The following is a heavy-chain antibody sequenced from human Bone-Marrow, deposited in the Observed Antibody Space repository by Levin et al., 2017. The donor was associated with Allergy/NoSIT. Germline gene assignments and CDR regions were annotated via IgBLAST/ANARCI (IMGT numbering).Heavy chain of an antibody. CDR1: GFTFSSYW. CDR2: IKEDGSEK. Sequence: GSLRLSCAVSGFTFSSYWMSWGRQAPGKGLEWVATIKEDGSEKYYVDSVGGRFTISRDNAKNLLYLQMNSLGAEDTAVYYCAISSATTGRGIWGQGTLITVSS. J-gene: IGHJ4*02. D-gene: IGHD1-1*01. CDR3: AISSATTGRGI. V-gene: IGHV3-7*02.